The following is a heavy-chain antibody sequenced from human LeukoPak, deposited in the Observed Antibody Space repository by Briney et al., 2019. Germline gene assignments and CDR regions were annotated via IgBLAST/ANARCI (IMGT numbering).Heavy chain of an antibody. CDR2: ISYDGSNK. D-gene: IGHD2-15*01. CDR3: AREGRVVVVVAATPSWFDP. V-gene: IGHV3-30*04. Sequence: GGSLRLSCAASGFTFSSYAMHWVRQAPGKGLEWVAVISYDGSNKYYADSVKGRFTISRDNSKNTLYLQMNSLRAEDTAVYYCAREGRVVVVVAATPSWFDPWGQGTLVTVSS. J-gene: IGHJ5*02. CDR1: GFTFSSYA.